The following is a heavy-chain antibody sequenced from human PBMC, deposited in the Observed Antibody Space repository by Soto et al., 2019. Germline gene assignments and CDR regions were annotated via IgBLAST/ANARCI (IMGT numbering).Heavy chain of an antibody. D-gene: IGHD1-1*01. CDR3: LRDQRHWNEFADQ. Sequence: EVRLVESGGGLVQPGESLRLSCAASGFAFGSYWMHWVRQAPGKGLVWVSRISKDGIIATQADSVKGRFTVSRDNAKNTLYLQMDSLRADDTAVYYCLRDQRHWNEFADQWGQGTLVTVSS. CDR1: GFAFGSYW. CDR2: ISKDGIIA. J-gene: IGHJ4*02. V-gene: IGHV3-74*01.